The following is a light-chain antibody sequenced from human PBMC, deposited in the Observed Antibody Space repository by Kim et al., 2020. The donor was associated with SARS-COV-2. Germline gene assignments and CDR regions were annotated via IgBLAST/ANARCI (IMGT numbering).Light chain of an antibody. Sequence: PGEGATLACRASQSMDTYLAWYQQRPGQAPRLLVYDAANRATGVPDRFSGSGSGTDFTLTISSLEPEDFSTYYCQQRNSWPPAVTFGGGTKVDIK. CDR2: DAA. V-gene: IGKV3-11*01. CDR1: QSMDTY. J-gene: IGKJ4*01. CDR3: QQRNSWPPAVT.